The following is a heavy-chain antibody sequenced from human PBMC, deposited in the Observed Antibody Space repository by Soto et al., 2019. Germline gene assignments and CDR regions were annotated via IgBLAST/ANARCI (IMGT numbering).Heavy chain of an antibody. V-gene: IGHV1-69*13. J-gene: IGHJ5*02. CDR1: GGTFSSYA. D-gene: IGHD3-10*01. Sequence: ASVKVSCKASGGTFSSYAISWVRQAPGQGLEWMGGIIPIFGTANYAQKFQGRVTITADESTSTAYMELSSLRSEDTAVYYCARDGKGITMVRGASSFDPWGQGTLVTVSS. CDR2: IIPIFGTA. CDR3: ARDGKGITMVRGASSFDP.